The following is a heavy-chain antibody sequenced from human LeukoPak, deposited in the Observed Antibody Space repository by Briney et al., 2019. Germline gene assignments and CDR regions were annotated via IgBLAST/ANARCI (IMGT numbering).Heavy chain of an antibody. CDR1: GFRFDDYS. V-gene: IGHV3-20*04. CDR2: INWDGAST. D-gene: IGHD2-15*01. CDR3: GRVHCSTNSCYDYYDYYMDV. Sequence: GGSLRLSCAASGFRFDDYSMNWVRHVPGKGLEWVAGINWDGASTGYRDSMKGRFTISRDNGKNSLYLQMNSLRVEDTAEYYCGRVHCSTNSCYDYYDYYMDVSGKGTTVTVSS. J-gene: IGHJ6*03.